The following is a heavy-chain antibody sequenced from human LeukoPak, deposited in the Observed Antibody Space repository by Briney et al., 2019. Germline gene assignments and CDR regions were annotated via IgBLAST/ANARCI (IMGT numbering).Heavy chain of an antibody. Sequence: GGSLRLSCEASGLTFSNSCMHWVRQIPGKGLVWVSRMYGDMRDISYADSVKGRFTISRDEAKNTVYLQMNSLRGEDTAVYYCARDLGLRGSTWGQGTLVTVSS. CDR3: ARDLGLRGST. J-gene: IGHJ5*02. CDR2: MYGDMRDI. D-gene: IGHD5-12*01. CDR1: GLTFSNSC. V-gene: IGHV3-74*01.